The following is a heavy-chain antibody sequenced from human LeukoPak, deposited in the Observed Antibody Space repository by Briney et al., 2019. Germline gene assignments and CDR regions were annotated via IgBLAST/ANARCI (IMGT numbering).Heavy chain of an antibody. Sequence: SETLSLTCAVSVYSISSGYYWGWIRQPPGKGLEWIGSIHHTGSTYYNPSLKSRVTISVDTSKNQFSLKLSSVTAADTAVYYCARGSRTFGVVVVVATAGYAFDIWGQGTMVTVSS. J-gene: IGHJ3*02. CDR1: VYSISSGYY. CDR3: ARGSRTFGVVVVVATAGYAFDI. V-gene: IGHV4-38-2*01. CDR2: IHHTGST. D-gene: IGHD2-15*01.